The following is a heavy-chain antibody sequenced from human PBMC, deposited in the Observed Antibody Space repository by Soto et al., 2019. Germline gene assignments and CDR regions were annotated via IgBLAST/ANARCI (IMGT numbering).Heavy chain of an antibody. J-gene: IGHJ4*02. CDR1: GGTFSSYT. CDR2: IIPILGIA. V-gene: IGHV1-69*08. CDR3: ARDPRSGSYPFYFDY. D-gene: IGHD1-26*01. Sequence: QVQLVQSGAEVKKPGSSVKVSCKASGGTFSSYTISWVRQAPGQGLEWMGRIIPILGIANYAQKFQGRVTITADKSTSTAYMELSSLRSEDTAVYYCARDPRSGSYPFYFDYWGQGTLVTVSS.